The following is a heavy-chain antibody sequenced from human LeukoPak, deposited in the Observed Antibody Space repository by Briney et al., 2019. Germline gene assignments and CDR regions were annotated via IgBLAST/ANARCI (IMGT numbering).Heavy chain of an antibody. CDR3: ARAKAGPTRYYYYYTDV. CDR2: IIPIFGTA. Sequence: ASVKVSCKASGGTFSSYAISWVRQAPGQGLEWMGGIIPIFGTANYAQKFQGRVTITTDESTSTAYMELSSLRSEDTAVYYCARAKAGPTRYYYYYTDVWGKGTTVTVSS. J-gene: IGHJ6*03. CDR1: GGTFSSYA. D-gene: IGHD6-6*01. V-gene: IGHV1-69*05.